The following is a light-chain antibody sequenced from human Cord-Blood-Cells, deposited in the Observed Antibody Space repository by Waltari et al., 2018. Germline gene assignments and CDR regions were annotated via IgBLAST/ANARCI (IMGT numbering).Light chain of an antibody. J-gene: IGKJ2*01. V-gene: IGKV3-15*01. Sequence: EIVMTQSPATLSVSPGERATLSCRPSQSVSSNLAWYQQKPGQAPRLLIYGASTRATGIPARFSGSGSGTEFTLTISSLQSEDFAVYYCQQYNNWPPYTFGRGTKLEIK. CDR3: QQYNNWPPYT. CDR1: QSVSSN. CDR2: GAS.